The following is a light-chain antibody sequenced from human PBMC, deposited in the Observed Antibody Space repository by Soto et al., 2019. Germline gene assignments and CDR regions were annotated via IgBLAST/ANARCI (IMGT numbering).Light chain of an antibody. CDR1: RDIADS. CDR3: QQYDDPFT. CDR2: DAS. J-gene: IGKJ4*01. V-gene: IGKV1-33*01. Sequence: DTQMTQSPSSLSASVGDTVTITCQASRDIADSLNWYQQRAGQAPKLLIYDASNLQSGVPARFSGSGTGTSFILTISSLQPEDCATYYCQQYDDPFTFGGGTKVEIK.